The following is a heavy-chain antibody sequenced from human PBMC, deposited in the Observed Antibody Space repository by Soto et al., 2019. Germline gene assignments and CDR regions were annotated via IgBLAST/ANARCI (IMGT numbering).Heavy chain of an antibody. J-gene: IGHJ4*02. V-gene: IGHV4-39*01. CDR2: VYYRGKS. Sequence: PSETRSLTCTVSGGSVTNSSYYWGWIRQSPGKGLEWIGSVYYRGKSYSKSYVKSLVTLSVDTSKSRFSLSLNSVTASDKAVYFCVSQRTTVPTHAYFDHWGPGALVTVS. CDR3: VSQRTTVPTHAYFDH. D-gene: IGHD4-4*01. CDR1: GGSVTNSSYY.